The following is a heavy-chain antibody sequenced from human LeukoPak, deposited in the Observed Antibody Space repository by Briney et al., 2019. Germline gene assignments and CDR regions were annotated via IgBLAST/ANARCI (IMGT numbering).Heavy chain of an antibody. D-gene: IGHD1-26*01. CDR1: GFTVSSNY. CDR2: IYSGGST. J-gene: IGHJ4*02. CDR3: ARDRGPYSGSYY. Sequence: PGGSLRLSCAASGFTVSSNYMSWVRQAPGKGLEWVSAIYSGGSTYYADSVKGRFTISRDNTKNTLYLQMNSLRAEDTAVYYCARDRGPYSGSYYGGQGTLVTVSS. V-gene: IGHV3-66*01.